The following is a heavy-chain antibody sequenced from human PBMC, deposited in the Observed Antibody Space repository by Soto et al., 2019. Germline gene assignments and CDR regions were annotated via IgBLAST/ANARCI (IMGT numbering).Heavy chain of an antibody. J-gene: IGHJ4*02. V-gene: IGHV1-18*01. CDR2: ISAYNGNT. CDR1: GHTFTSYG. Sequence: ASVKVSCKASGHTFTSYGISWVRQAPGQGLEWMGWISAYNGNTNYAQKLQGRVTMTTDTSTSTAYMELRSLRSDDTAVYYCARDKGDGSGSYYGYWGQGTLVTVSS. CDR3: ARDKGDGSGSYYGY. D-gene: IGHD3-10*01.